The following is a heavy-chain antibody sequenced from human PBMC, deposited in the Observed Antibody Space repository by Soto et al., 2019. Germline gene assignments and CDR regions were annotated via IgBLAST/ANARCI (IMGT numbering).Heavy chain of an antibody. V-gene: IGHV2-5*02. CDR2: IYWDDDK. CDR1: GFSLSTSGVG. Sequence: QITLKESGPTLVKPTQTLTLTFTFSGFSLSTSGVGVGWMRQPPGKALEWLALIYWDDDKRYSPSRKSRLTITKDTSKNQLVLTMPNMDSVDTATYSCAHGERYYCSGSYYNAMTNFHYWGQGTLVTVSS. J-gene: IGHJ4*02. D-gene: IGHD3-10*01. CDR3: AHGERYYCSGSYYNAMTNFHY.